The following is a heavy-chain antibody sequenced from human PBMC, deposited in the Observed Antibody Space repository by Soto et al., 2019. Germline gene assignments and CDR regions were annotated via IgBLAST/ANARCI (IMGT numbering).Heavy chain of an antibody. D-gene: IGHD3-16*01. CDR3: TTALSRDSALGAY. V-gene: IGHV3-15*01. J-gene: IGHJ4*02. CDR2: IRSKADGGTA. CDR1: GFLFIVAW. Sequence: EVQLVESGGGLVKPGGSLRISCTASGFLFIVAWMSWVRQAPGKGLQWIGRIRSKADGGTANLRAPVRDRFTISRDDYKTTLNLQINSLKIDDTAVYFCTTALSRDSALGAYWGLGTLVSVSS.